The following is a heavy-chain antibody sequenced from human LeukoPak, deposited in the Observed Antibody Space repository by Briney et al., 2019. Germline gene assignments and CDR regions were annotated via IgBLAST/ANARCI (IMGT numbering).Heavy chain of an antibody. CDR2: ISSSGSTI. Sequence: GGSLRLSCAASGFTFSSYEMNWVRQAPGKGLEWVSYISSSGSTIYYADSVKGRFTISRDNAKNTLYLQMNSLRAEDTAVYYCAKGVVVAGGLDYWGQGTLVTVSS. CDR3: AKGVVVAGGLDY. J-gene: IGHJ4*02. D-gene: IGHD2-15*01. CDR1: GFTFSSYE. V-gene: IGHV3-48*03.